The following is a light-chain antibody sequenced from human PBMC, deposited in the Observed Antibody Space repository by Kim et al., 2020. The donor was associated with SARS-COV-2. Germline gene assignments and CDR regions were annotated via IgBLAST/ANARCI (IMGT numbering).Light chain of an antibody. V-gene: IGLV2-23*02. CDR1: SSNVGSYNL. CDR2: YVT. CDR3: SSYTNAPTHCV. J-gene: IGLJ3*02. Sequence: QSITISCNGSSSNVGSYNLVSWYQPHPGKAPKLMIYYVTYRPSGVSDRFSGSKSGHTASLTISGLQAEDEADYYCSSYTNAPTHCVFGAGTRQTV.